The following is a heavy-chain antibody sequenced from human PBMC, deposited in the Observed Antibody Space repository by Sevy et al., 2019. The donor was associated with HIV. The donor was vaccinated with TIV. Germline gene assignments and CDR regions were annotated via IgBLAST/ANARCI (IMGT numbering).Heavy chain of an antibody. D-gene: IGHD3-9*01. Sequence: GGSLRLSCAASGFTFSSYWMHWVRQAPGKGLVWVSRINSDGSSTSYADSVKGRFTISRDNAKNSLFLQMNSLRAEDTAVYYCARDYDVLTGLLDYWGQGTLVTVSS. V-gene: IGHV3-74*01. CDR2: INSDGSST. J-gene: IGHJ4*02. CDR3: ARDYDVLTGLLDY. CDR1: GFTFSSYW.